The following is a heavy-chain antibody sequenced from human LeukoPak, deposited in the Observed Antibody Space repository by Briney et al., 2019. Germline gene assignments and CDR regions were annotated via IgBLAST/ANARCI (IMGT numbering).Heavy chain of an antibody. Sequence: GGSLRLSCAASGFTFSSYAMHWVRQAPGKGLEWVAVISYDGSNKYYADSVKGRFTISRDNSKNTLYLQMNSLRAEDTAVYYCARGYRSSTSCSSFDYWGQGTLVTVSS. D-gene: IGHD2-2*01. V-gene: IGHV3-30*04. J-gene: IGHJ4*02. CDR2: ISYDGSNK. CDR1: GFTFSSYA. CDR3: ARGYRSSTSCSSFDY.